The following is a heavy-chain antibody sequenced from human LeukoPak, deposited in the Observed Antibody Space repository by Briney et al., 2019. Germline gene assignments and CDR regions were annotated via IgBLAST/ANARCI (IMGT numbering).Heavy chain of an antibody. V-gene: IGHV3-9*01. J-gene: IGHJ4*02. CDR3: AKQSSSLYYFDY. D-gene: IGHD6-13*01. Sequence: PGGSLRLSCATSGFTFDDYGMHWVRQIPGKGLEWVSGIGWNSGNIGYADSVKGRFTISRDNAKNSLYLQMNSLRVEDTALYYCAKQSSSLYYFDYWGQGTLVTVSS. CDR1: GFTFDDYG. CDR2: IGWNSGNI.